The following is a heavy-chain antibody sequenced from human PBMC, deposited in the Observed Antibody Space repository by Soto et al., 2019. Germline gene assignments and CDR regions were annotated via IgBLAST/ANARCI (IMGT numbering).Heavy chain of an antibody. CDR2: ISYDGSNK. J-gene: IGHJ4*02. D-gene: IGHD6-13*01. Sequence: GGSLRLSCAASGFTFSSYGMHWVRQAPGKGLEWVAVISYDGSNKYYADSVKGRFTISRDNSKNTLYLQMNSPRAEDTAVYYCAKDRTPSSWYSWGQGTLVTVSS. V-gene: IGHV3-30*18. CDR3: AKDRTPSSWYS. CDR1: GFTFSSYG.